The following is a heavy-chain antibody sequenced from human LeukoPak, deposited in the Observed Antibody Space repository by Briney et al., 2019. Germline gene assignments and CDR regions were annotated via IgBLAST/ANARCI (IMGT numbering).Heavy chain of an antibody. CDR3: ARGGRSFDWFPHDY. D-gene: IGHD3-9*01. J-gene: IGHJ4*02. CDR1: GGSISSGGYY. V-gene: IGHV4-31*03. CDR2: IYYSGST. Sequence: SETLSLTCTVSGGSISSGGYYWSWIRQHPGKGLEWIGYIYYSGSTYYNPSLKSRVTISVDTSKNQFSLKLSSVTAADTAVYYCARGGRSFDWFPHDYWGQGTLVTVSS.